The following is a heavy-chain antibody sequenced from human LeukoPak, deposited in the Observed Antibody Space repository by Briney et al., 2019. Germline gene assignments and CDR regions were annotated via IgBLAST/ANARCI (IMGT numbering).Heavy chain of an antibody. J-gene: IGHJ5*02. D-gene: IGHD3-22*01. CDR3: AKDYYDSSGVFDP. V-gene: IGHV3-30*02. CDR2: IRYDGSNK. CDR1: GFTFSSYG. Sequence: GGSLRLSCGASGFTFSSYGMHWVRQAPGKGLEWVAFIRYDGSNKYYAASVKGRFTISRDNSKNTLYLQMNSLRAEDAAVYYCAKDYYDSSGVFDPWGQGTLVTVSS.